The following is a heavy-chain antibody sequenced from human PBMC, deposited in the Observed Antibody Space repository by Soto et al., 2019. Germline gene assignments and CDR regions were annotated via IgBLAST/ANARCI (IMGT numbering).Heavy chain of an antibody. J-gene: IGHJ4*02. CDR2: IYYSGST. CDR3: ASRSLLLWFGEPHYCDY. Sequence: SETLSLTCAASGGSISSGGYSWSWIRQPPGKGLEWIGSIYYSGSTYYNPSLKSRVAIAVDTSKNQFSLMLSSVTAADTAVYYCASRSLLLWFGEPHYCDYWGQGILVTVSS. V-gene: IGHV4-39*01. CDR1: GGSISSGGYS. D-gene: IGHD3-10*01.